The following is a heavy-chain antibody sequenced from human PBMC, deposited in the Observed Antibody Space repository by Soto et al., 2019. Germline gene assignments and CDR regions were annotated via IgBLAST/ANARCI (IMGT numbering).Heavy chain of an antibody. J-gene: IGHJ5*02. CDR1: GGSISVREYS. V-gene: IGHV4-39*01. CDR2: IFYTGSA. D-gene: IGHD3-16*01. Sequence: SETLSLTCTVSGGSISVREYSWGWIRQAPGKDLEWIGSIFYTGSAYYNPSLKSRVTISVDTSKNQFSLRLRSATAADTAIYYCARQWLDKSYSSYGGPNNWFQPWGQGTLVT. CDR3: ARQWLDKSYSSYGGPNNWFQP.